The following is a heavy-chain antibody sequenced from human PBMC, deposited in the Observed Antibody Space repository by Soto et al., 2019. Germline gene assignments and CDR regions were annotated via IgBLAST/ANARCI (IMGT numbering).Heavy chain of an antibody. V-gene: IGHV1-69*02. D-gene: IGHD2-2*01. Sequence: QVQLVQSGAEVKKPGSSVKVSCKASGGTFSSYTISWVRQAPGQGLEWMGRIIPILGIANYAQKFQGRVXIXAXXYTSKANMELRSLRTEDTAVYYCANHLVPAAGMDVWGQGTTVTVSS. CDR2: IIPILGIA. J-gene: IGHJ6*02. CDR1: GGTFSSYT. CDR3: ANHLVPAAGMDV.